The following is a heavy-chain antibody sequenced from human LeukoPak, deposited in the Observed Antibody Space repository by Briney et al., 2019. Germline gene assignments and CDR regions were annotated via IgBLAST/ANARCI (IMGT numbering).Heavy chain of an antibody. J-gene: IGHJ4*02. CDR3: GYSSGPVDY. V-gene: IGHV3-48*02. D-gene: IGHD6-19*01. Sequence: GGSLRLSCAASGFTFRYYNMNWVRQAPGQGLEWVSYISSGGSTIFYADSVKGRFTISRDNAKNSLFLQMNSLRDEDTAVYYCGYSSGPVDYWGQGTLVTVSS. CDR1: GFTFRYYN. CDR2: ISSGGSTI.